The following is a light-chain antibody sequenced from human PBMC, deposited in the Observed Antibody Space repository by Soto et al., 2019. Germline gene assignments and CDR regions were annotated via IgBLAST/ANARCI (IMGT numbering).Light chain of an antibody. CDR1: QSVSVY. J-gene: IGKJ4*01. V-gene: IGKV3-11*01. Sequence: EIVLPQSPATLSVSPGERATLSCRASQSVSVYLDWYQQKSGQAPRLLIFDASKRATGIPDRFSGRGSGTDFTLTISSLEPEDFAVYYCQQRSNLITVGGGTKVDIK. CDR2: DAS. CDR3: QQRSNLIT.